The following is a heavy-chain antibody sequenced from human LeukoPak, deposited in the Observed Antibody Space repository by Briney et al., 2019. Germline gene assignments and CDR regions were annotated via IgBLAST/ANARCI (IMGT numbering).Heavy chain of an antibody. J-gene: IGHJ4*02. CDR2: IGGSGGRT. V-gene: IGHV3-23*01. CDR3: AKLYDSGGYWRSDNFDY. D-gene: IGHD3-22*01. CDR1: GFRFSSYA. Sequence: GGSLRLSYAASGFRFSSYAMTWVRQAPGKGLEWVSGIGGSGGRTYYADFVKGRFTISRDASKNTLYLQMNSLRAEDTADYFCAKLYDSGGYWRSDNFDYWGQGTLVTVSS.